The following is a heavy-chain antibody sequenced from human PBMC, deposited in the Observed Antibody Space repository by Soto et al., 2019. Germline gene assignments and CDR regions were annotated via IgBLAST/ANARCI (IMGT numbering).Heavy chain of an antibody. CDR2: IYYSGST. D-gene: IGHD3-22*01. CDR3: ARTAEYYYDSSGSIGFDY. V-gene: IGHV4-31*03. Sequence: SETLSLTCTVSGGSISSGGYYWSWIRQHPGKGLEWIGYIYYSGSTYYNPSLKSRVTISVDTSKNQFSLKLSSVTAADTAVYYCARTAEYYYDSSGSIGFDYWVQGTLVTVSS. CDR1: GGSISSGGYY. J-gene: IGHJ4*02.